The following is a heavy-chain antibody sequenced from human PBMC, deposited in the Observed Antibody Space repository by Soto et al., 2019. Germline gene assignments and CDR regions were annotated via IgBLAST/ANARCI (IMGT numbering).Heavy chain of an antibody. CDR1: GGTFSRYT. D-gene: IGHD2-8*02. CDR3: ASHFTGVLVLGTSPPGGDNYGWDV. Sequence: VASVKVSCKASGGTFSRYTFTWVRQAPGQGLEWMGRIIPILDIPNYAQNFQGRVTITADKSTSTAYMELSSLRSDDTAVYYCASHFTGVLVLGTSPPGGDNYGWDVWGQGTTVTV. CDR2: IIPILDIP. V-gene: IGHV1-69*02. J-gene: IGHJ6*02.